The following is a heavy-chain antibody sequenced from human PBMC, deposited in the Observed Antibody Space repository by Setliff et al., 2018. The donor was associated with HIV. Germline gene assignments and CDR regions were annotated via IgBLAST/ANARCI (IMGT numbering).Heavy chain of an antibody. CDR2: INTANGNT. D-gene: IGHD6-6*01. CDR1: GYTFTSHT. J-gene: IGHJ5*02. CDR3: ARGFSVYSSSDPLLNWFDP. V-gene: IGHV1-3*04. Sequence: ASVKVSCKASGYTFTSHTIHWVRQAPGQGLEWMGWINTANGNTKYSQKFQGRVTITRDTSASTAYMELSSLRSEDTAVHYCARGFSVYSSSDPLLNWFDPWGQGTQVTVS.